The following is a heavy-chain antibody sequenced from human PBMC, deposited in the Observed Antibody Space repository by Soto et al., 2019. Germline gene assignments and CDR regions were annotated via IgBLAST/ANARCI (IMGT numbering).Heavy chain of an antibody. D-gene: IGHD2-2*01. CDR2: IIPIFGTA. CDR1: GCTLSSYA. J-gene: IGHJ6*02. CDR3: ARHVPAAGYYYGMDV. V-gene: IGHV1-69*13. Sequence: SVKVSCEASGCTLSSYAISSVRQAPEQGLEWMGGIIPIFGTANYAQKFQGRVTITADESTSTAYMELSSLRSEDTAVYYCARHVPAAGYYYGMDVWGQGTTVTVSS.